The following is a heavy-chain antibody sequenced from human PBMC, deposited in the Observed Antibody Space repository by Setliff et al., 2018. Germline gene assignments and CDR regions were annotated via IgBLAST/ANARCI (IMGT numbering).Heavy chain of an antibody. CDR1: GFTFSSYG. Sequence: GGSLRLSCAASGFTFSSYGMHWVRQAPGKGLEWVAFIRYDGSNKYYADSVKGRFTISRDNSKNTLHLQMNSLRAEDTAVYYCAKDRRSSSGLAVPYYYYGMDVWGQGTTVTVSS. D-gene: IGHD3-22*01. CDR2: IRYDGSNK. J-gene: IGHJ6*02. CDR3: AKDRRSSSGLAVPYYYYGMDV. V-gene: IGHV3-30*02.